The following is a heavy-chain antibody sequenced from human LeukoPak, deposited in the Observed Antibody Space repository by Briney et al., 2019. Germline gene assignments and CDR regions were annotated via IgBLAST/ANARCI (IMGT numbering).Heavy chain of an antibody. D-gene: IGHD3-10*01. J-gene: IGHJ4*02. CDR3: ARDWNGSGSPNDF. Sequence: GGSLRLSCAVSGFTFSTYWMSWVRQAPGKGLEWVANIKTDGSEKYYVDSVEGRFTISRDNAKNSLYLQMNSLRAEDTAVYYCARDWNGSGSPNDFWSQGTLVTVSS. CDR1: GFTFSTYW. V-gene: IGHV3-7*01. CDR2: IKTDGSEK.